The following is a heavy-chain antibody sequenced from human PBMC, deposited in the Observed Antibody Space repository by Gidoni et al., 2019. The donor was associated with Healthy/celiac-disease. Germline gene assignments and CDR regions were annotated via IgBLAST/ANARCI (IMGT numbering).Heavy chain of an antibody. J-gene: IGHJ5*02. CDR3: ASKRFRIAAAGTSNWFDP. D-gene: IGHD6-13*01. V-gene: IGHV1-69*01. Sequence: QVQLVQSGAEVKKPGSSVKVSCKASGGTFSSYAISWVRQAPGQGLEWMGGIIPIFGTANYAQKFQGRVTITADESTSTAYMELSSLRSEDTAVYYCASKRFRIAAAGTSNWFDPWGQGTLVTVSS. CDR2: IIPIFGTA. CDR1: GGTFSSYA.